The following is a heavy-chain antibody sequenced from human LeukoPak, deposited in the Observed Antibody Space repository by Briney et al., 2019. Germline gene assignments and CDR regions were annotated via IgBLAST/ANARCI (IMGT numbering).Heavy chain of an antibody. Sequence: SETLSLTCTVSDDSITMYYWSWIRQPPGKGLEWIGYVYYSGSTEYNPSLRSRVTISLEMSKHQFSLILTSVTAADTAVYYCASNTGTVFDYWGQGALVTVSS. D-gene: IGHD7-27*01. CDR3: ASNTGTVFDY. CDR2: VYYSGST. J-gene: IGHJ4*02. CDR1: DDSITMYY. V-gene: IGHV4-59*01.